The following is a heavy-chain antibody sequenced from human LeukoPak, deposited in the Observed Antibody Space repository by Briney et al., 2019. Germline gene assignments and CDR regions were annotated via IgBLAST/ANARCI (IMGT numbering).Heavy chain of an antibody. J-gene: IGHJ4*02. Sequence: APVKVSCKACGYTFTGYHMHWVRQAPGQGLEWMGRINPNSGGTNHAQKFQGRVTMTRDMSISTAYMELSRLRSDDTAVYYCAREDGSGNFCFDYWGQGTLVTVSS. CDR2: INPNSGGT. CDR3: AREDGSGNFCFDY. CDR1: GYTFTGYH. D-gene: IGHD3-10*01. V-gene: IGHV1-2*02.